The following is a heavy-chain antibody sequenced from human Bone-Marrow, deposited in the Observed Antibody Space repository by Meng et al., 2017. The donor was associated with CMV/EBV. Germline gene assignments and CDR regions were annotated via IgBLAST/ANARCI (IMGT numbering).Heavy chain of an antibody. J-gene: IGHJ6*02. D-gene: IGHD2-2*01. Sequence: GESLKISCAASGFTFSSYSMNWVRQAPGKGLEWVSSISSSSYIYYADSVKGRFTISRDNAKNSLYLQMNSLRAEDTAVYYCARDTVVVPAANSGYYYYYGMDVWGQGTTVTVSS. V-gene: IGHV3-21*01. CDR2: ISSSSYI. CDR1: GFTFSSYS. CDR3: ARDTVVVPAANSGYYYYYGMDV.